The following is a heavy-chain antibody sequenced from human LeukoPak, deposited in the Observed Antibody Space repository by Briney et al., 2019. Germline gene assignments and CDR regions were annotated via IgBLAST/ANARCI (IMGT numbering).Heavy chain of an antibody. CDR1: GGTFSSYA. CDR3: ARVVGLTGYSSSWYSGYYYYMDV. Sequence: SVKVSCKASGGTFSSYAISWVRQAPGQGLEWMGGIIPIFGTTNYAQKFQDRVTINADKSTSTAYMELSSLRSEDTAVYYCARVVGLTGYSSSWYSGYYYYMDVWGKGTTVTISS. J-gene: IGHJ6*03. CDR2: IIPIFGTT. V-gene: IGHV1-69*06. D-gene: IGHD6-13*01.